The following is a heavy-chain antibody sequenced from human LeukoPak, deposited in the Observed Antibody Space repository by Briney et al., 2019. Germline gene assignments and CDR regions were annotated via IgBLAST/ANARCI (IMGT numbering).Heavy chain of an antibody. CDR3: AKDRDPPYVGNSYGYYSDY. CDR2: ISWNGGSI. Sequence: GGSLRLSCVASGFTFENYAMHWVRQAPGKGLEWVSGISWNGGSIGYADFAKGRFTISRDNARKTLFLQMNTLRAEDTALYYCAKDRDPPYVGNSYGYYSDYWGQGTLVTVSS. J-gene: IGHJ4*02. CDR1: GFTFENYA. D-gene: IGHD5-18*01. V-gene: IGHV3-9*01.